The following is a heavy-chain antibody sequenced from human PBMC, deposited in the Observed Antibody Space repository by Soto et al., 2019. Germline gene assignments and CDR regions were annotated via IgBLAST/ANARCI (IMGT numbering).Heavy chain of an antibody. CDR2: ISSSSGST. CDR3: ARDRGGYDRLYYYHGMDV. CDR1: GFTFSDYY. V-gene: IGHV3-11*06. Sequence: GGSLRLSCAASGFTFSDYYMGWIRQAPGKXLEYISYISSSSGSTNYADSVKGRFTISRDNAKNSLYLQMSSLRAEDTAVYYCARDRGGYDRLYYYHGMDVWGHGTTVTVSS. D-gene: IGHD5-12*01. J-gene: IGHJ6*02.